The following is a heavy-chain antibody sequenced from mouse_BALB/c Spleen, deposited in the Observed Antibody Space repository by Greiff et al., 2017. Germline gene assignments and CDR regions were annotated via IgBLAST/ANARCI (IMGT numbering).Heavy chain of an antibody. CDR3: ARIYYEYDGGLDY. CDR1: GFNIKDTY. J-gene: IGHJ2*01. CDR2: IDPANGNT. D-gene: IGHD2-4*01. Sequence: EVQLKESGAELVKPGASVKLSCTASGFNIKDTYMHWVKQRPEQGLEWIGRIDPANGNTKYDPKFQGKATITADTSSNTAYLQLSSLTSEDTAVYYCARIYYEYDGGLDYWGQGTTLTVSS. V-gene: IGHV14-3*02.